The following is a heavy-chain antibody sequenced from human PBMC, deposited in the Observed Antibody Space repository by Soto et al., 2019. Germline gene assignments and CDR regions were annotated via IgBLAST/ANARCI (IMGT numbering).Heavy chain of an antibody. V-gene: IGHV3-74*01. CDR3: ARENWYSLDV. CDR2: VPGDGSRA. D-gene: IGHD1-26*01. Sequence: EVQLVESGGGSVQPGGSLRLSCAASGFSFSSYFMAWVRQAPGEGLVSVSHVPGDGSRASYADSVRGRFTISRDNAKNSLYLRMDSLRDEDTAIYYCARENWYSLDVWGQGTTVTVSS. J-gene: IGHJ6*02. CDR1: GFSFSSYF.